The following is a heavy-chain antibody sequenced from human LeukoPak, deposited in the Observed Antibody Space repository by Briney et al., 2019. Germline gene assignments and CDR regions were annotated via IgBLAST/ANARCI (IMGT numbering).Heavy chain of an antibody. CDR2: ISAYNGNT. V-gene: IGHV1-18*01. D-gene: IGHD2-2*01. J-gene: IGHJ4*02. CDR1: GYTFTSYG. CDR3: ARVTYSGGSTSPPGIDY. Sequence: GASVKVSCKASGYTFTSYGISWVRQAPGQGLEWMGWISAYNGNTNYAQKLQGRVTMTTDTSTSTAYMELRSLRSDDTAVYYCARVTYSGGSTSPPGIDYWGQGTLVTVSS.